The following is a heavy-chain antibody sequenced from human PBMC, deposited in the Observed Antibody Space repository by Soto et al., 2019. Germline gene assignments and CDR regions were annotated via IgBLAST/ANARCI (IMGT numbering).Heavy chain of an antibody. CDR2: LYRENSA. Sequence: PGGSLRLSCVAAGFSITYKYMTWVRQAPGKGLEWVSVLYRENSAYYTDSVKGRFTASRDDATNTLYLQVNPLRPEDTAIYYCATDPAGYLHPLGAFNIWGQGTMVTVSS. CDR1: GFSITYKY. D-gene: IGHD2-15*01. CDR3: ATDPAGYLHPLGAFNI. J-gene: IGHJ3*02. V-gene: IGHV3-53*05.